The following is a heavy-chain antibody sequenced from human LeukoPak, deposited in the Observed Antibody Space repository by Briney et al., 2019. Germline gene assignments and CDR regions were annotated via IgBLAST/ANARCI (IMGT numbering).Heavy chain of an antibody. CDR2: ISGSGGST. D-gene: IGHD1-26*01. J-gene: IGHJ4*02. CDR1: GFTFSNYA. Sequence: GGSLRLSCAASGFTFSNYAMSWVRQAPGKGLEWVSTISGSGGSTYYADSVKGRFTISRVNSKNTLYLQMSSLRAEDTAIYYCAKDQSGISSDYWGQGTLVTVSS. V-gene: IGHV3-23*01. CDR3: AKDQSGISSDY.